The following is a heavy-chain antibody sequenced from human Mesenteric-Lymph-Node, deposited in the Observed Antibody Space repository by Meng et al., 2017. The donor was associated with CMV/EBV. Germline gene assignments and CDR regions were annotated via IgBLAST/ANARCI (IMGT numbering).Heavy chain of an antibody. J-gene: IGHJ6*02. Sequence: SVKVSCKTSGVTFGSYGISWVRQAPGQGLEWMGGIIPLFGATNYAQKSQGRVTITMDKSTGTVYMELSSLRSEDTAVYYCARSLVGTSGLGDCRRTTCRYSYYGMDVWGQGTTVTVSS. V-gene: IGHV1-69*05. D-gene: IGHD2-2*01. CDR3: ARSLVGTSGLGDCRRTTCRYSYYGMDV. CDR2: IIPLFGAT. CDR1: GVTFGSYG.